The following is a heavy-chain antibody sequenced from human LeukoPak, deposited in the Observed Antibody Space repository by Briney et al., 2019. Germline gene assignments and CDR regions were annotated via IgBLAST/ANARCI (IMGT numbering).Heavy chain of an antibody. J-gene: IGHJ4*02. Sequence: GGSLRLSCAASGFTVSSNYMSWVRQAPGKGLEWVSVIYSGGSTYYADSVKGRFTISRDNSKNTLYLQMNSLRAEETAVYYCARDNRYYYDSSGYYYFDYWGQGTLVTVFS. V-gene: IGHV3-53*01. CDR3: ARDNRYYYDSSGYYYFDY. CDR2: IYSGGST. CDR1: GFTVSSNY. D-gene: IGHD3-22*01.